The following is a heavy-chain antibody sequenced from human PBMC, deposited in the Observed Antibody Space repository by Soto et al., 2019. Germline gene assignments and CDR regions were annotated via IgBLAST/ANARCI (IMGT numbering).Heavy chain of an antibody. CDR3: ARGLPAGYSSSWFEY. CDR2: ISPNSGGT. V-gene: IGHV1-2*04. D-gene: IGHD6-13*01. Sequence: ASVKVSCKASGYAFTGYYMHWVRQAPGQGLEWMGWISPNSGGTNYAQKFQGWVTMTRDTSISTAYMELKRLRSDDTAVYYCARGLPAGYSSSWFEYWGQGTLVTVSS. CDR1: GYAFTGYY. J-gene: IGHJ4*02.